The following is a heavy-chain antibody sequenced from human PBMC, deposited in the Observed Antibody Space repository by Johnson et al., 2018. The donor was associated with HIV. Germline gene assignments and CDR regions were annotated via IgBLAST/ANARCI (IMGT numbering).Heavy chain of an antibody. D-gene: IGHD3-22*01. CDR1: GFTFDDYG. CDR2: ISGSGGST. CDR3: ARVSRAYDSSGYYYPNDAFDI. V-gene: IGHV3-20*04. J-gene: IGHJ3*02. Sequence: VQLVESGGGVVRPGGSLRLSCAASGFTFDDYGMNWVRQAPGKGLEWVSAISGSGGSTYYADSVKGRFTISRDNSKNTLYLQMNSLRAEDTALYYCARVSRAYDSSGYYYPNDAFDIWGQGTMVTVSS.